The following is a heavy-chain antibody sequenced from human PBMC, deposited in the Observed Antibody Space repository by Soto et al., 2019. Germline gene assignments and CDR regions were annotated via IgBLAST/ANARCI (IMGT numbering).Heavy chain of an antibody. CDR2: IYYSGST. J-gene: IGHJ4*02. CDR3: ASQYSGSYSY. CDR1: GGSISSSSYY. D-gene: IGHD1-26*01. Sequence: QLQLQASGPGLVKPSETLSLTCTVSGGSISSSSYYWGWIRQPPGKGLEWIGSIYYSGSTYYNPSFKSRVTISVDTSKNQFSLKLSSVTAADTAVYYCASQYSGSYSYWGQGSLVTVSS. V-gene: IGHV4-39*01.